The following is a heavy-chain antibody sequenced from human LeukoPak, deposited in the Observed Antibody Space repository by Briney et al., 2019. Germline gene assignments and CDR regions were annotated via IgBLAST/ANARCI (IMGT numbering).Heavy chain of an antibody. J-gene: IGHJ5*02. V-gene: IGHV3-15*01. CDR3: TTSGWLVPNWFDP. D-gene: IGHD6-19*01. Sequence: TGGSLRLSCAASGFTFSSYWMSWVRQAPGKGLEWVGRIKSKTDGGTTDYAAPVKGRFTISRDDSKNTLYLQMNSLKTEDTAVYYCTTSGWLVPNWFDPWGQGTLVTVSS. CDR1: GFTFSSYW. CDR2: IKSKTDGGTT.